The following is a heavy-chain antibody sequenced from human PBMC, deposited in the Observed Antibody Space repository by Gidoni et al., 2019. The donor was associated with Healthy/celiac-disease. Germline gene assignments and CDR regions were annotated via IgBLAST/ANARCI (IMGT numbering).Heavy chain of an antibody. Sequence: QVQLVESGGGVVQPGRSLRLSCAASGFTFSSYGMHWVRQAPGKGLEWVAVIWYDGSNKYYADSVKGRFTISRDNSKNTLYLQMNSLRAEDTAVYYCARGIYSSSWYFDYWGQGTLVTVSS. CDR1: GFTFSSYG. CDR2: IWYDGSNK. D-gene: IGHD6-13*01. J-gene: IGHJ4*02. CDR3: ARGIYSSSWYFDY. V-gene: IGHV3-33*01.